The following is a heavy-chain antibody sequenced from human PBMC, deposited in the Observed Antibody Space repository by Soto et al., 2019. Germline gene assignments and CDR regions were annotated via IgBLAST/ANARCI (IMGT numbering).Heavy chain of an antibody. CDR1: GFTFSSYS. Sequence: ESGGGLVKPGGSLRLSCAASGFTFSSYSMNWVRQAPGKGLEWVSSISSSSSYIYYADSVKGRFTISRDNAKNSLYLQMNSLRAEDTAVYYCARDRDILTGGEFAFDIWGQGTMVTVSS. D-gene: IGHD3-9*01. CDR2: ISSSSSYI. V-gene: IGHV3-21*01. J-gene: IGHJ3*02. CDR3: ARDRDILTGGEFAFDI.